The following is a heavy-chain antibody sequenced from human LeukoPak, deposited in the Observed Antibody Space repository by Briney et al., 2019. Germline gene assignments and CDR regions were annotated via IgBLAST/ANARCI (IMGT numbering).Heavy chain of an antibody. D-gene: IGHD1-26*01. V-gene: IGHV1-2*02. Sequence: ASVKVSCKASGFTFTGHYMHWMRQAPGQGLEWMGCVNPNSGDTNYAQKFQGSVTMTRDTSISTVYMELSRLRSDDTAVYYCARASGSYWWSDFWGQGTLVPVSS. J-gene: IGHJ5*01. CDR1: GFTFTGHY. CDR2: VNPNSGDT. CDR3: ARASGSYWWSDF.